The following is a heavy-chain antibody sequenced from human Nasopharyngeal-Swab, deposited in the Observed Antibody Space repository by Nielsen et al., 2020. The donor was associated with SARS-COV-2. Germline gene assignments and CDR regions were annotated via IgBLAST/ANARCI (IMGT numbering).Heavy chain of an antibody. CDR3: AKWAGEGYYDSSGYPFDY. Sequence: GESLKISCAASGFTFSSYEMSWVRQAPGKGLKWVSAISGSGGSTYYADSVKGRFTISRDNSKNTLYLQMNSLRAEDTAVYYCAKWAGEGYYDSSGYPFDYWGQGTLVTVSS. J-gene: IGHJ4*02. CDR2: ISGSGGST. CDR1: GFTFSSYE. V-gene: IGHV3-23*01. D-gene: IGHD3-22*01.